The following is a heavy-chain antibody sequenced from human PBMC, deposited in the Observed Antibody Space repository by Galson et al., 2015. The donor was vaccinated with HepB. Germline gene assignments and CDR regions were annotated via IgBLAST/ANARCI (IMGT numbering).Heavy chain of an antibody. Sequence: SLRLSCAASGFTVSSNYMSWVRQAPGKGLEWVSVIYRGGSTYYADSVKGRFTISRHNSENTLYLQMDSLRLDDTAVYYCAGGSGSQYYFDSWGQGALVTVSS. J-gene: IGHJ4*02. CDR3: AGGSGSQYYFDS. CDR2: IYRGGST. V-gene: IGHV3-53*04. CDR1: GFTVSSNY. D-gene: IGHD3-10*01.